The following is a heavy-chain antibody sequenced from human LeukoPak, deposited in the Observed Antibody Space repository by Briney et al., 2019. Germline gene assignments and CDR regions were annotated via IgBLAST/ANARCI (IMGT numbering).Heavy chain of an antibody. J-gene: IGHJ6*03. CDR3: ARVVGYYYYYMDV. CDR2: ISHSGST. Sequence: PSETLSLTCAVYGGSFSNYYWSWIRQPPGKGLEWIGEISHSGSTNYNPSLKSRGTISIDTSKNQFSLNLTSTTAADTAIYYCARVVGYYYYYMDVWGKGTTVTVSS. V-gene: IGHV4-34*01. CDR1: GGSFSNYY. D-gene: IGHD2-21*01.